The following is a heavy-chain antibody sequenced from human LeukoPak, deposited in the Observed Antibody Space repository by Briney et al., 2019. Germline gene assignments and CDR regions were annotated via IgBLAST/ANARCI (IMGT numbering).Heavy chain of an antibody. Sequence: GASVKVSCKASGGTFSSYAISWVRQAPGQGLEWMGRIIPILDIANYAQKFQGSVTITADKSTSTAYMELSSLRSEDTAVYYCARGLSTVYNWFDPWGQGTLVTVSS. CDR1: GGTFSSYA. V-gene: IGHV1-69*04. CDR3: ARGLSTVYNWFDP. J-gene: IGHJ5*02. CDR2: IIPILDIA. D-gene: IGHD5/OR15-5a*01.